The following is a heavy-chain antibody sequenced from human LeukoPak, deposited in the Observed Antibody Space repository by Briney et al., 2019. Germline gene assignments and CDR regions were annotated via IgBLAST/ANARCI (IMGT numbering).Heavy chain of an antibody. Sequence: PSETLSLTCAVYGGSFSGYYWSWIRQPPGKGLEWIGEINHSGSTNYNPSLKSRVTISVDTSKNQFSLKLSSVTAADTAVYYCARDHWNYRFDYWGQGTLVTVSS. D-gene: IGHD1-7*01. V-gene: IGHV4-34*01. CDR2: INHSGST. CDR1: GGSFSGYY. J-gene: IGHJ4*02. CDR3: ARDHWNYRFDY.